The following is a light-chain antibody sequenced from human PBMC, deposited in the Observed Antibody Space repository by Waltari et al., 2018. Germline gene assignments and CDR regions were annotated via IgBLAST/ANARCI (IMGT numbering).Light chain of an antibody. V-gene: IGLV2-8*01. Sequence: QSALTQPPSASGSPGQSVTISCTGTFSDIGSTNFVSWYQQRPGKAPKLIIYEVNKRPSGVPVPFFVSKSGNTASLAVSGLQAEDEADYYCSSDAGSDYPYVFGTGTKVTVL. CDR1: FSDIGSTNF. CDR2: EVN. CDR3: SSDAGSDYPYV. J-gene: IGLJ1*01.